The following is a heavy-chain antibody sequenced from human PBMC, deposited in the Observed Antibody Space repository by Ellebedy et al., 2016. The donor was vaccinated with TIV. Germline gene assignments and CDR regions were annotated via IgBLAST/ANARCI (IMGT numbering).Heavy chain of an antibody. Sequence: PGGSLRLSCAVSGFNFGDYYMSWVRQAPGKGLEWVSSTSSSGTAIYYADSVEGRFTISRDNTKNSLFLQMNSLRAEDTAVYYCARARAGYSSGWYVFSFDSWGQGALVTVSS. CDR2: TSSSGTAI. D-gene: IGHD6-19*01. CDR1: GFNFGDYY. CDR3: ARARAGYSSGWYVFSFDS. V-gene: IGHV3-11*04. J-gene: IGHJ4*02.